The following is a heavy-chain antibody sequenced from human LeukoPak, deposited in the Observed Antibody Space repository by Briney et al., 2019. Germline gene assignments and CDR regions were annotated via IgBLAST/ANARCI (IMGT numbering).Heavy chain of an antibody. CDR3: ARVGQDCSGGSCY. V-gene: IGHV1-18*01. Sequence: ASVKVSCKASGYTFRSFGISWVRQAPGQGLEWMGRISAYNGNTNYAQKFQGRVTMTTDTSTSTVYMELRSLRSDDTAVYYCARVGQDCSGGSCYWGQGTLVTVSS. J-gene: IGHJ4*02. CDR2: ISAYNGNT. D-gene: IGHD2-15*01. CDR1: GYTFRSFG.